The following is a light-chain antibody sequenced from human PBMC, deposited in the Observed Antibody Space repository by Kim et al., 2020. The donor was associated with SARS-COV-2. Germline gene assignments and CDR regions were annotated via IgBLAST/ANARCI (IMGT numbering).Light chain of an antibody. Sequence: QLVLTQSPSASATLGASVKLTCTLSSGHSRNAIAWHQQQPERGPRYLMKLNSDGSHTKGDGIPDRFSGSSSGAERYITISSLQSEDEAYYYCQTWDTGIHVFGGGTQLTVL. J-gene: IGLJ3*02. V-gene: IGLV4-69*01. CDR2: LNSDGSH. CDR3: QTWDTGIHV. CDR1: SGHSRNA.